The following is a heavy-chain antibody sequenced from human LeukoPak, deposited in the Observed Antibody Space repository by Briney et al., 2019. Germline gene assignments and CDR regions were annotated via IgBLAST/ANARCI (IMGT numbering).Heavy chain of an antibody. J-gene: IGHJ6*03. D-gene: IGHD3-22*01. V-gene: IGHV4-34*01. CDR3: ARGRIDASSGYYYSYYYYMDV. CDR2: INHSGST. CDR1: GGSFSGYY. Sequence: SETLSLTCAVYGGSFSGYYWSWIRQPPGKGLEWIGEINHSGSTNYNPSLKSRVTISVDTSKNQFSLKLSSVTAADTAVYYCARGRIDASSGYYYSYYYYMDVWGKGTTVTVSS.